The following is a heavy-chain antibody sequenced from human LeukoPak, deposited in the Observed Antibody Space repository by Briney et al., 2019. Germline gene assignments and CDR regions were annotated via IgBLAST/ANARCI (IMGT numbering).Heavy chain of an antibody. V-gene: IGHV4-39*01. CDR2: IYYSGST. CDR3: ARSIAVAGIVSDYYYYAMDV. D-gene: IGHD6-19*01. Sequence: PSETLSLTCTVSGGSISNSGYYWGWIRQPPGKGLEWIGNIYYSGSTYYNPSLKSRVTISVDTSKNQFSLKLSSVTAADTAVYYCARSIAVAGIVSDYYYYAMDVWGQGTTVTVSS. J-gene: IGHJ6*02. CDR1: GGSISNSGYY.